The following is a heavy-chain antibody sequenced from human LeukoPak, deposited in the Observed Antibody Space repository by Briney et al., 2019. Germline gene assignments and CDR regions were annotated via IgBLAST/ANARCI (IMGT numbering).Heavy chain of an antibody. CDR1: GFTFSSYA. CDR2: ISGSGGGT. D-gene: IGHD3-22*01. Sequence: VQPGGSLRLSCAASGFTFSSYAMSWVRQAPGKGLEWVSAISGSGGGTYYADSVKGRFTISRDNSKNTLYLQMNSLRAEDTAVYYCARGDSTYYYDSSGYYPPGYFDYWGQGTLVTVSS. J-gene: IGHJ4*02. CDR3: ARGDSTYYYDSSGYYPPGYFDY. V-gene: IGHV3-23*01.